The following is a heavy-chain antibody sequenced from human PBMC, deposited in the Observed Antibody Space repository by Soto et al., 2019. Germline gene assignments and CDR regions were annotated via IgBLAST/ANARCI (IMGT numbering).Heavy chain of an antibody. CDR3: AKLRYYDFWSGENWFDP. J-gene: IGHJ5*02. V-gene: IGHV3-23*01. CDR2: ISGSGDRT. CDR1: GFTFGTFA. D-gene: IGHD3-3*01. Sequence: GGSLRLSCAASGFTFGTFAMSWVRQAPGKGLEWVSFISGSGDRTSYADPVKGRFTISRDTSENMLYLQMNSLRLEDAAIYYCAKLRYYDFWSGENWFDPWGQGTLVTVSS.